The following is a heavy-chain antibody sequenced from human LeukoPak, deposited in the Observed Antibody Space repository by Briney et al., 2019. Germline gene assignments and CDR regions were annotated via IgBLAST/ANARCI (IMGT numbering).Heavy chain of an antibody. CDR3: ARYSNFLRYYYYMDV. V-gene: IGHV1-18*01. CDR1: GYTFTSYG. J-gene: IGHJ6*03. D-gene: IGHD4-11*01. Sequence: ASVKVSCKASGYTFTSYGISWVRQAPGQGLEWMGWISAYNGNTNYAQKLQGRVTMTTDTSTSTAHMELRSLRSDDTAVYYCARYSNFLRYYYYMDVWGKGTTVTVSS. CDR2: ISAYNGNT.